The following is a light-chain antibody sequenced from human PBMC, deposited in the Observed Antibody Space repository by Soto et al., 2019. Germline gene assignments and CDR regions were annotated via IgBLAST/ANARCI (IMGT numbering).Light chain of an antibody. Sequence: DIQRTQSPSSRSASVGDRVTXTXRASQGISKYLAWYQQKPGKVPKLLIYAASTLQSGVPSRFSGSGSGTDFTLTISSLQPEDVATYYCQKYNSAPRTFGPGTKVDI. CDR2: AAS. CDR1: QGISKY. V-gene: IGKV1-27*01. J-gene: IGKJ3*01. CDR3: QKYNSAPRT.